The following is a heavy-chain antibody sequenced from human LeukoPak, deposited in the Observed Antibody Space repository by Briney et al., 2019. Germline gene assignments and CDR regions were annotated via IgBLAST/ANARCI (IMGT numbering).Heavy chain of an antibody. Sequence: GVSLRLSCAASGFTFSSYEMNWVRQAPGKGLEWVSYISSSGSTIYYADSVKGRFTISRDNAKNSLYLQMNSLRAEDTAVYYCARLGVRGVIGSGYWGQGTLVTVSS. J-gene: IGHJ4*02. CDR1: GFTFSSYE. CDR2: ISSSGSTI. D-gene: IGHD3-10*01. CDR3: ARLGVRGVIGSGY. V-gene: IGHV3-48*03.